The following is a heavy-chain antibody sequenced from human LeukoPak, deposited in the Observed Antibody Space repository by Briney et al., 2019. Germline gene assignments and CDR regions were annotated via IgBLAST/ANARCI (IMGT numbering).Heavy chain of an antibody. CDR1: GYTFTSYG. Sequence: GASVKVSCKASGYTFTSYGISWVRQAPGQGLEWMGRISAYNGNTNYAQKLQGRVTMTTDTSTSTAYMELRSLRSDDTAVYYCARDLRGSGYPTACAYWGQGTLVTVSS. V-gene: IGHV1-18*01. CDR2: ISAYNGNT. CDR3: ARDLRGSGYPTACAY. D-gene: IGHD5-12*01. J-gene: IGHJ4*02.